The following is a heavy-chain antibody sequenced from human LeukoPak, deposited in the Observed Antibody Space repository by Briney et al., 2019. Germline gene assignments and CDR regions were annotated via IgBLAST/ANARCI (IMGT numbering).Heavy chain of an antibody. CDR3: ASGPPYCSSTSCYSDYYFGMDV. Sequence: GGSLRLSCAASGFTVSSNYMSWVRQAPGKGLEWVSVIYSGGSTYYADSVKGRFTISRDNSKNTLYLQMNSLRAEDTAVYYCASGPPYCSSTSCYSDYYFGMDVWGQGTTVTVSS. V-gene: IGHV3-53*01. D-gene: IGHD2-2*01. CDR1: GFTVSSNY. J-gene: IGHJ6*02. CDR2: IYSGGST.